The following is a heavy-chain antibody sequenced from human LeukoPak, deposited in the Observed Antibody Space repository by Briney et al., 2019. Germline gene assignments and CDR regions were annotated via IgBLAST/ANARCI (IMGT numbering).Heavy chain of an antibody. CDR1: GYTFTSYG. V-gene: IGHV1-18*01. Sequence: ASVKVSCKASGYTFTSYGISWVRQAPGQGLEWMGWISAYNGNTNYAQKLQGRVTMTTDTSTSTAYMELRSLRSDDTAVYYCARIGKLYCSSTSCYASPHGMDVWGQGTTVTVSS. CDR2: ISAYNGNT. J-gene: IGHJ6*02. D-gene: IGHD2-2*01. CDR3: ARIGKLYCSSTSCYASPHGMDV.